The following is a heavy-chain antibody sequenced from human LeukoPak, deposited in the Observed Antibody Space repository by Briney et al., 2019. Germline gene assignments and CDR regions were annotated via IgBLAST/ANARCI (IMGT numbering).Heavy chain of an antibody. CDR3: AGRTAAQDYYMDV. CDR2: IYSVGST. CDR1: GFTFSINY. D-gene: IGHD5-18*01. V-gene: IGHV3-53*01. Sequence: GGSLRLSCAASGFTFSINYMSWVRQAPGKGLEWVSVIYSVGSTYYADSVKGRFTISRDNSKNTLYLQMNSLRAKDTAVYYCAGRTAAQDYYMDVWGKGTTVTISS. J-gene: IGHJ6*03.